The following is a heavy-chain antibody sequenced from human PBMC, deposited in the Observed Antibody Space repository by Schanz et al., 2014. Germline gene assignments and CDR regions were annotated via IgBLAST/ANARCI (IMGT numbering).Heavy chain of an antibody. CDR1: GYIFINSG. CDR3: ARDAADFYDILTEEDY. Sequence: QVQLVQSGAEVKKPGATVKVSCKASGYIFINSGISWARQAPGQGLEWMGWISVYNHNKEYDQKFQGRVTMTTDTSTSTAYMELRSLRSDDTAVYYCARDAADFYDILTEEDYWGQGTLVTGSS. V-gene: IGHV1-18*01. D-gene: IGHD3-9*01. CDR2: ISVYNHNK. J-gene: IGHJ4*02.